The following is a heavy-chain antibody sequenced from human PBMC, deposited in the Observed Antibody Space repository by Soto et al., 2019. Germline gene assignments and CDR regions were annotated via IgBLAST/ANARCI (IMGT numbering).Heavy chain of an antibody. CDR1: GGSISSSGYY. CDR3: ARRSYYGSGSIFDY. V-gene: IGHV4-39*01. CDR2: IYYSGST. D-gene: IGHD3-10*01. Sequence: SETLSLTCTVSGGSISSSGYYWGWIRQPPGKGLEWIGNIYYSGSTNYNPSLKSRVTISVDTSKNQFSLKVSSVTTADTAVYYCARRSYYGSGSIFDYWGQGTLVTVSS. J-gene: IGHJ4*02.